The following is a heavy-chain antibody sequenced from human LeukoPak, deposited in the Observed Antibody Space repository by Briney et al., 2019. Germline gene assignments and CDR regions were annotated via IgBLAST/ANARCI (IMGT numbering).Heavy chain of an antibody. D-gene: IGHD6-19*01. CDR3: AKGAERQWLAQLNDY. V-gene: IGHV3-23*01. J-gene: IGHJ4*02. CDR1: GFTFSSYA. CDR2: ISGSGGST. Sequence: GGSLRLSCAASGFTFSSYAMSWVRQAPGKGLEWVSAISGSGGSTYYADSVKGRFTISRDNSKNTLYLQMSSLRAEDTAVYYCAKGAERQWLAQLNDYWGQGTLVTVSS.